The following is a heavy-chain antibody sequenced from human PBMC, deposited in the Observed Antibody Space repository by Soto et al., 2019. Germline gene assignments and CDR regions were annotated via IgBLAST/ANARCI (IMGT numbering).Heavy chain of an antibody. Sequence: QVQLVQSGAEVKKPGASVKVSCKASGYTFTGNYMHCVRQAPGQGLEWMGWINPNSGVTNYAQKFQGRVTVTRDTSISTAYMELSRLRSDATAVYYCARDGDSSSPFDIWGQGTMVTVSS. V-gene: IGHV1-2*02. CDR1: GYTFTGNY. CDR2: INPNSGVT. J-gene: IGHJ3*02. CDR3: ARDGDSSSPFDI. D-gene: IGHD6-6*01.